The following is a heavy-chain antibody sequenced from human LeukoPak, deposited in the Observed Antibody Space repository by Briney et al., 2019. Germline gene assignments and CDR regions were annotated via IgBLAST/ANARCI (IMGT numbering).Heavy chain of an antibody. J-gene: IGHJ4*02. V-gene: IGHV3-49*04. CDR1: GFTFGDYA. Sequence: GGSLRLSCTASGFTFGDYALTWVRQAPGKGLEWVGFIRSKAYGGTTEYAASVKGRFTISRDDSKSIAYLQMNSLNTEDTAVYYCTGSFGELTFFDYWGQGTLVTVSS. CDR2: IRSKAYGGTT. CDR3: TGSFGELTFFDY. D-gene: IGHD3-10*01.